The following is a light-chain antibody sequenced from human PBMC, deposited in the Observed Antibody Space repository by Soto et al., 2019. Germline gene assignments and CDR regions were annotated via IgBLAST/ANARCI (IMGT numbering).Light chain of an antibody. CDR2: EGT. CDR3: CSYAGNNILV. V-gene: IGLV2-23*01. J-gene: IGLJ1*01. CDR1: SSDVRTYYF. Sequence: QSALTQPASVSGSLGQSITISCTGSSSDVRTYYFVSWYQQHPGKVPKLMIYEGTKRPSGVSDRFSGSKSGNTASMTISGLQAEDEANYYCCSYAGNNILVFGNRTKLTVL.